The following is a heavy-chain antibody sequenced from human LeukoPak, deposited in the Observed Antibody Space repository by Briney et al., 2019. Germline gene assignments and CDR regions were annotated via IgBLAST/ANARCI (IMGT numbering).Heavy chain of an antibody. D-gene: IGHD2-15*01. V-gene: IGHV3-74*01. CDR2: INSGEGST. CDR1: GFTFSSYW. J-gene: IGHJ4*02. Sequence: PGGSLRLSCAASGFTFSSYWMHWVRQAPGEGLVWVSRINSGEGSTSYADSVKGRFTISRDNAKNTLYLQMNSLRAEDTAVYYCARVVIGGGRSFDYWGQGTLVTVSS. CDR3: ARVVIGGGRSFDY.